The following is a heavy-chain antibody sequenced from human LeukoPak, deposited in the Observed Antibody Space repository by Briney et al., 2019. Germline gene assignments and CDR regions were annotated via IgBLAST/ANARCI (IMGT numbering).Heavy chain of an antibody. V-gene: IGHV3-30*04. CDR2: ISYDGGKI. CDR3: ARDPPFGNGWSQNFFDY. Sequence: GGSLRLSCAPSGFKFDTYAMHWVRQAPGKGLEWVALISYDGGKIYYGDSVRGRFTISRDNDNNMLYLQMNSLRPEDTAVYYCARDPPFGNGWSQNFFDYWGQGTLVIVSS. D-gene: IGHD6-19*01. J-gene: IGHJ4*02. CDR1: GFKFDTYA.